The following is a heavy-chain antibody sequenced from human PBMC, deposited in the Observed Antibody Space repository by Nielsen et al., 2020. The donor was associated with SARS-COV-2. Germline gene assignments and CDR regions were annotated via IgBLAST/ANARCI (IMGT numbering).Heavy chain of an antibody. D-gene: IGHD6-25*01. CDR2: IYHTGST. V-gene: IGHV4-4*02. CDR3: ARRRRTGSAIFDY. J-gene: IGHJ4*02. Sequence: SETLSLTCAVSGGSVSSNDWWSWVRPPPGQGLEWIGEIYHTGSTNYDPSLKSRVTISVDTSKNQFSLKLSSVTAADTAVYFCARRRRTGSAIFDYWGQGTLVTVSS. CDR1: GGSVSSNDW.